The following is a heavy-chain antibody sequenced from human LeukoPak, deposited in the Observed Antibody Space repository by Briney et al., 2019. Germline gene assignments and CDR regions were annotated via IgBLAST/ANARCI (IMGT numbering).Heavy chain of an antibody. V-gene: IGHV1-69*05. J-gene: IGHJ4*02. CDR2: IIPIFGTA. CDR3: ARDKLVTYYYGSGSHDAD. D-gene: IGHD3-10*01. Sequence: SVKVSCKASGGTFSSYAISWVRQAPGQGLEWMGRIIPIFGTANYAQKSQGRVTITTDESTSTAYMELSSLRSEDTAVYYCARDKLVTYYYGSGSHDADWGQGTLVTVSS. CDR1: GGTFSSYA.